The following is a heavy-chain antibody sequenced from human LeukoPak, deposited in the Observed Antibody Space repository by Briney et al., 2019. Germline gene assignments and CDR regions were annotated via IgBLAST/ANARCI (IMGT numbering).Heavy chain of an antibody. CDR2: ISGSGGST. D-gene: IGHD3/OR15-3a*01. CDR1: GFTSSSYA. CDR3: VREGPRGLAFDI. J-gene: IGHJ3*02. Sequence: GGSLRLSCAASGFTSSSYAMSWVRQAPGKGLEWVSAISGSGGSTYYADSVKGRFTISRDNSKNTLYLQMNGLRVEDTAVYYCVREGPRGLAFDIWGQGTMVTVSS. V-gene: IGHV3-23*01.